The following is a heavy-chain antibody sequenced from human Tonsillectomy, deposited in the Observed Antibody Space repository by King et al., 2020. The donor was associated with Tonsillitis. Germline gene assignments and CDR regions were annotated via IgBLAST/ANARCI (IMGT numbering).Heavy chain of an antibody. CDR2: ISSDGSKR. J-gene: IGHJ4*02. Sequence: VQLVESGGGVVQPGRSLRLSCAASGFTFSRYAMHWVRQAPGKGLEWVAIISSDGSKRYSADSVKGRFTISRDNSKNTLYLQMNSLRAEDTAVYYCARDIAVAEYYFDYGGQGTLVTVSS. CDR3: ARDIAVAEYYFDY. D-gene: IGHD6-19*01. V-gene: IGHV3-30*04. CDR1: GFTFSRYA.